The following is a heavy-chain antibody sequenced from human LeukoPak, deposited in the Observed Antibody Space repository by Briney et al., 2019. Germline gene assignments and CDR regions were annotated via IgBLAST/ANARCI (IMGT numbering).Heavy chain of an antibody. CDR2: KWYDGTNK. V-gene: IGHV3-33*01. Sequence: GGSLRLSCAASGFTFSSYGMHWVRQAPGKGLEWVAVKWYDGTNKYYADSVKGRFTISRDDSKNTLYLQMNSLRAEDTAVYYCARDQGITARLFEYWGQGTLVTVSS. CDR3: ARDQGITARLFEY. CDR1: GFTFSSYG. J-gene: IGHJ4*02. D-gene: IGHD6-6*01.